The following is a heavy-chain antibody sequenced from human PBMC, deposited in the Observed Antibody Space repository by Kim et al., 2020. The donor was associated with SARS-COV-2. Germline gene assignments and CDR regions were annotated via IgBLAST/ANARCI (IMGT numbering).Heavy chain of an antibody. V-gene: IGHV1-58*01. D-gene: IGHD3-22*01. CDR1: GFTFTSSA. CDR2: IVVGSGNT. J-gene: IGHJ3*02. Sequence: SVKVSCKASGFTFTSSAVQWVRQARGQRLEWIGWIVVGSGNTNYAQKFQERVTITRDMSTSTAYMELSSLRSEDTAVYYCAADGKYYDSSGSFDAFDIWGQGTMVTVSS. CDR3: AADGKYYDSSGSFDAFDI.